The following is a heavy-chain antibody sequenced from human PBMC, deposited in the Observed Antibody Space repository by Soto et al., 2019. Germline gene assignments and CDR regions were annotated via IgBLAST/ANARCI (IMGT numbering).Heavy chain of an antibody. V-gene: IGHV4-34*01. Sequence: QVQLQQWGAGLLKPSETLSLTCAVYGGSFSGYTWTWIRQSPGKGLEGIGQINDSGSANYNPSLKSRDTISVRTSKHEFFRDLTSVTAADPAVYFCARGLFSGTSYSGGWYVFDYWGQGTVVTVSS. CDR2: INDSGSA. CDR3: ARGLFSGTSYSGGWYVFDY. CDR1: GGSFSGYT. J-gene: IGHJ4*02. D-gene: IGHD3-10*01.